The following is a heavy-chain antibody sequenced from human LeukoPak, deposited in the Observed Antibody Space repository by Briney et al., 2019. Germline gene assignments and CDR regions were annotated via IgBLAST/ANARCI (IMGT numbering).Heavy chain of an antibody. V-gene: IGHV1-2*02. CDR1: GYTFTGYY. CDR2: INPNSGGT. D-gene: IGHD6-6*01. CDR3: ARGTSIAARYPLDY. J-gene: IGHJ4*02. Sequence: ASVKVSCKASGYTFTGYYMHWVRQAPGQGLEWMGWINPNSGGTNYAQKLQGRVTMTTDTSTSTAYMELRSLRSDDTAVYYCARGTSIAARYPLDYWGQGTLVTVSP.